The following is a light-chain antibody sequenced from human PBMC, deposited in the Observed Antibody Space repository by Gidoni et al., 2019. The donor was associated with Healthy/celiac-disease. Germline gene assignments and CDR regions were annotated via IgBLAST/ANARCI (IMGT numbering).Light chain of an antibody. V-gene: IGKV1-39*01. CDR2: AAS. Sequence: DIQMTKSPSSLSASVGDRVTITCRASQSISSYLNWYQQKPGKAPKLLIYAASTLQSGVPSMCSGSGSGKDFTLTISSLQPEDFATYYSQQSYSTPLTFGGGSKVEIK. J-gene: IGKJ4*01. CDR3: QQSYSTPLT. CDR1: QSISSY.